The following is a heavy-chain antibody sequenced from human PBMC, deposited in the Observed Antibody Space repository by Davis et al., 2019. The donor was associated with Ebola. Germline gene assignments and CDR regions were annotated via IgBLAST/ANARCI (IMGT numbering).Heavy chain of an antibody. V-gene: IGHV3-21*01. CDR3: ARGFKGYYDFWSGYWDYYYMDV. D-gene: IGHD3-3*01. CDR1: GFTFSSSS. J-gene: IGHJ6*03. CDR2: ISSSSSYI. Sequence: PGGSLRLSCAASGFTFSSSSMNWVPQAPGKGLEWVSSISSSSSYIYYADSVKGRFTISRDNAKNSLYLQMNSLRAEDTAVYYCARGFKGYYDFWSGYWDYYYMDVWGKGTTVTVSS.